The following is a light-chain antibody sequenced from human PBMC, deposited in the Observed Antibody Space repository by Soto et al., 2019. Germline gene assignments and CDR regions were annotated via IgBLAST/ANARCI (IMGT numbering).Light chain of an antibody. J-gene: IGLJ2*01. CDR2: EGI. CDR1: SSDVGNSNL. CDR3: CSHAGTYVI. V-gene: IGLV2-23*01. Sequence: QSVLTQPASVSGSPGQSITISCTGTSSDVGNSNLVSWYQQHPGKVPTLMIYEGIKRPSGVSNRFSGSKSGNTASLTISGLQAEDEADYYCCSHAGTYVIFGGGTKLTVL.